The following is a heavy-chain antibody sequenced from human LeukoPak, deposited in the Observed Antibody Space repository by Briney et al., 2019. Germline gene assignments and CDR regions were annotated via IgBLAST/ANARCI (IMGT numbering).Heavy chain of an antibody. CDR1: GFTFDDYA. J-gene: IGHJ6*03. V-gene: IGHV3-43D*03. D-gene: IGHD6-19*01. CDR3: AKDRVAGTEYYYYMDV. CDR2: ISWDGGST. Sequence: GGSLRLSCAASGFTFDDYAMHWVRQAPGKGLEWVSLISWDGGSTYYADSVKGRFTISRDNSKNSLYLQMNSLRAEDTALYYCAKDRVAGTEYYYYMDVWGKGTTVTVSS.